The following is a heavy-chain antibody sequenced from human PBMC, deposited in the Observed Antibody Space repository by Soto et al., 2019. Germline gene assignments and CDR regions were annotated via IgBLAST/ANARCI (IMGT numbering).Heavy chain of an antibody. CDR1: GDSVSSNSAT. CDR3: ERASRTWFDP. Sequence: QTLSLTCPISGDSVSSNSATWNWIRPSPSRGLEWLGRTYYRSKWYNEYAVSVKSRITINPDTSKSRCSLQLNSLTPEDTAVYYFERASRTWFDPWGQGTLVTVSS. J-gene: IGHJ5*02. V-gene: IGHV6-1*01. CDR2: TYYRSKWYN.